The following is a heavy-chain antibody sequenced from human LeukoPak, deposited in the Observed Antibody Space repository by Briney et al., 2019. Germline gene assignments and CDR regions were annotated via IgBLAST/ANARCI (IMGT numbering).Heavy chain of an antibody. Sequence: ASVKVSCKASGYTFTSYGISWVRQAPGQGLEWMGWISAYNGNTNYAQKLQGRVTMTTDTSTSTAYMELRSLRSDDTAVCYCARVPFMEKLYNFDYWGQGTLVTVSS. CDR2: ISAYNGNT. V-gene: IGHV1-18*01. D-gene: IGHD2-2*02. J-gene: IGHJ4*02. CDR3: ARVPFMEKLYNFDY. CDR1: GYTFTSYG.